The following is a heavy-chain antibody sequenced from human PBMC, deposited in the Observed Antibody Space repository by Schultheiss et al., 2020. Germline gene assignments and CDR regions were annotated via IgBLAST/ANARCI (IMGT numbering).Heavy chain of an antibody. CDR2: IWYDGSNK. CDR1: GFTFGDYA. CDR3: AKDREWLPKRNYYYYYMDV. D-gene: IGHD6-19*01. V-gene: IGHV3-30*02. Sequence: GGSLRLSCTASGFTFGDYAMSWFRQAPGKGLEWVAVIWYDGSNKYYADSVKGRFTISRDNGKNTLHLLMNSLRVEDTAVYYCAKDREWLPKRNYYYYYMDVWGKGTTVTVSS. J-gene: IGHJ6*03.